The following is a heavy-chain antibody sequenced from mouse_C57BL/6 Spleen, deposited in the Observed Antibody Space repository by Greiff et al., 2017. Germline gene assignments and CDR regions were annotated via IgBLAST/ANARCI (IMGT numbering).Heavy chain of an antibody. Sequence: VQLQQSGPELVKPGASVKISCKASGYSFTSYYIHWVKQRPGQGLEWIGWIYPGSGNTKYNEKFKGKATLTADTSSSTAYMQLSSLTSEDSAVYYCSYAPKDMDYWGQGTSVTVSS. J-gene: IGHJ4*01. CDR3: SYAPKDMDY. V-gene: IGHV1-66*01. D-gene: IGHD2-12*01. CDR1: GYSFTSYY. CDR2: IYPGSGNT.